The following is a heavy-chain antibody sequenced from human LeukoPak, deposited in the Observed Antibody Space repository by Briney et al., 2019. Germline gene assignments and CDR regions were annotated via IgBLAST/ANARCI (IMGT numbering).Heavy chain of an antibody. CDR2: ISGSGGST. CDR1: GFTVSSNY. V-gene: IGHV3-23*01. Sequence: GGSLRLSCAASGFTVSSNYMSWVRQAPGKGLEWVSAISGSGGSTYYADSVKGRFTISRDNSKNTLYLQMNSLRAEDTAVYYCAKGVYCSSTSCYFYYYGMDVWGQGTTVTVSS. CDR3: AKGVYCSSTSCYFYYYGMDV. J-gene: IGHJ6*02. D-gene: IGHD2-2*01.